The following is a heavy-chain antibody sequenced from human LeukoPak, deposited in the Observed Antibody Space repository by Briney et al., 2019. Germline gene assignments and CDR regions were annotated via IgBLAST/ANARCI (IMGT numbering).Heavy chain of an antibody. V-gene: IGHV3-74*01. D-gene: IGHD6-13*01. J-gene: IGHJ4*02. CDR2: INSDGSWT. CDR3: ASLAAADTW. Sequence: GGSLRLSCAASGNYWMHWVRQVPGKGLVWVSHINSDGSWTSYADSVKGRFTISRDNSKNTLYLQMNSLRAEDTAVYYCASLAAADTWWGQGTLVTVSS. CDR1: GNYW.